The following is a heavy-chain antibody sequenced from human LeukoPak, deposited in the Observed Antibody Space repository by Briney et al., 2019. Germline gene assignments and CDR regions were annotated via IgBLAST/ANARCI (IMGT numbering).Heavy chain of an antibody. D-gene: IGHD2-2*01. CDR3: ASIVVVPAAREDAFDI. CDR2: INPSGGST. V-gene: IGHV1-46*01. Sequence: ASVEVSCKASGYTFTSYYMHWVRQAPGQGLEWMGIINPSGGSTSYAQKFQGRVTMTRDTSTSTVYMELSSLRSEDTAVYYCASIVVVPAAREDAFDIWGQGTMVTVSS. CDR1: GYTFTSYY. J-gene: IGHJ3*02.